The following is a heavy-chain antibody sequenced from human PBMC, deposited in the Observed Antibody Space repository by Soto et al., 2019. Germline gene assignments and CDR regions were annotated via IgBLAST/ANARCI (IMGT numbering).Heavy chain of an antibody. V-gene: IGHV1-18*01. CDR1: GYTFTSYG. CDR2: ISAYNGNT. CDR3: ARDQRITIFGVVIAGDAFDI. J-gene: IGHJ3*02. Sequence: ASVKVSCKASGYTFTSYGISWVRQAPGQGLEWMGWISAYNGNTNYAQKLQGRVTMTTDTSTSTAYMELGSLRSDDTAVYYCARDQRITIFGVVIAGDAFDIWGQGTMVTVSS. D-gene: IGHD3-3*01.